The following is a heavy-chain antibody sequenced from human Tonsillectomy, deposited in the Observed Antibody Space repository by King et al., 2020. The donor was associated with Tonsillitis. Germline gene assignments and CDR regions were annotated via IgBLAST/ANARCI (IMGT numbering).Heavy chain of an antibody. CDR2: ISSSSSYT. Sequence: VQLVESGGGLVKPGGSLRLSCAASGFTFSDYYMSWIRQAPGKGLEWVSYISSSSSYTNYADSVKGRFTISRDNAKNSLYLQMNSLRAEDTAVYYCAREEGSFYGSGSQGWFDPWGQGTLVTVSS. CDR3: AREEGSFYGSGSQGWFDP. CDR1: GFTFSDYY. D-gene: IGHD3-10*01. V-gene: IGHV3-11*05. J-gene: IGHJ5*02.